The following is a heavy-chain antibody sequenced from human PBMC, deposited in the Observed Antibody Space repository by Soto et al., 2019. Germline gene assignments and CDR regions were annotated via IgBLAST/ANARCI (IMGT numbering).Heavy chain of an antibody. J-gene: IGHJ4*02. CDR2: IKQDGSET. CDR3: ASGLGGARGL. CDR1: GFTFTNYW. V-gene: IGHV3-7*01. Sequence: EVQLVESGGGLVQPGGSLRLSCAASGFTFTNYWMSWVRQAPGQGLEWVANIKQDGSETYYVDSVRGRFTISRDNAKNSLYLEMHSLRDDDTALYYCASGLGGARGLWGQGTLVAVSS. D-gene: IGHD3-16*01.